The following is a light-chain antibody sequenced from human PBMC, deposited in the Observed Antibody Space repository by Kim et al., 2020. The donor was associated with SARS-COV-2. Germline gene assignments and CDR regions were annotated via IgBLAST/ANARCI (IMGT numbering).Light chain of an antibody. CDR3: VLYMGSGIWV. CDR1: SGSVSTSYY. Sequence: QTVVTQEPSFSVSPGGTVTFTCGLSSGSVSTSYYPSWYQQTPGQAPRTLIYSTNTRSSGVPDRFSGSILGSKAALTITGAQADDESDYYCVLYMGSGIWVFGGGTQLTVL. J-gene: IGLJ3*02. CDR2: STN. V-gene: IGLV8-61*01.